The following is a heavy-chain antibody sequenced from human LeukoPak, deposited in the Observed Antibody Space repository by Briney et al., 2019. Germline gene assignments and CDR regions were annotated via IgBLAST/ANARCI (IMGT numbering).Heavy chain of an antibody. CDR3: AKVVFASSGSPDY. J-gene: IGHJ4*02. V-gene: IGHV3-23*01. CDR1: GFTFTNAW. CDR2: ISGSSGST. Sequence: GGSLRLSCTASGFTFTNAWMSWVRQAPGKGLEWVSAISGSSGSTYYADTVKGRFTISRDNSKNTLYLQMNSLRAEDTALYYCAKVVFASSGSPDYWGQGTLVIVSS. D-gene: IGHD3-22*01.